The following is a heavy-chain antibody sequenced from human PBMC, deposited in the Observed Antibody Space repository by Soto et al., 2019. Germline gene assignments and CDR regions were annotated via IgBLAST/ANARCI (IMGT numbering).Heavy chain of an antibody. CDR2: IYPGDSDT. CDR3: ACVLGGDRWYFDL. Sequence: PGESLKSSCKGSGYSFTSYWIGWVRQMPGKGREWMGIIYPGDSDTRYSPSFQGQVTISADKSISTAYLQWSSLKASDTAMYYCACVLGGDRWYFDLWGRGPMVTVGS. D-gene: IGHD2-21*01. J-gene: IGHJ2*01. V-gene: IGHV5-51*01. CDR1: GYSFTSYW.